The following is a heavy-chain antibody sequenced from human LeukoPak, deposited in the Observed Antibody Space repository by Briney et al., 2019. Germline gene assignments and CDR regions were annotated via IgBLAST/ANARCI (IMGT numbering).Heavy chain of an antibody. CDR2: IKSKTDGGTT. Sequence: GGSLRLSCAASGFTFSNAWMSWVRQAPGKGLEWVGRIKSKTDGGTTDYAAPVKGRFTISRDDSKNTLYLQMNSLKTEDTAVYYCTTDLTPYYDFWSVIRIDYWGQGTLVTVSS. CDR1: GFTFSNAW. V-gene: IGHV3-15*01. CDR3: TTDLTPYYDFWSVIRIDY. D-gene: IGHD3-3*01. J-gene: IGHJ4*02.